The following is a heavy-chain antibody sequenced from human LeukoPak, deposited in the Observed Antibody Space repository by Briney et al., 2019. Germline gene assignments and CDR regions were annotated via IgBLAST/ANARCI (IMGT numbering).Heavy chain of an antibody. J-gene: IGHJ4*02. CDR1: GFPFSSYW. Sequence: GGSLRLSCVASGFPFSSYWMTWVRQALGKGLEWVANIKQDGSKKSYVDSVKGRFTISRDNAKNSLYLQMNSLRAEDTAIYYCTRVGYIDYWGQGTLVTVSS. CDR3: TRVGYIDY. CDR2: IKQDGSKK. V-gene: IGHV3-7*04.